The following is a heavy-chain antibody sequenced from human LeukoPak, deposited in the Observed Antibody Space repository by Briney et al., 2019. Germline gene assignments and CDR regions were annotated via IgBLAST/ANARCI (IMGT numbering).Heavy chain of an antibody. CDR3: VRAFREWVQFYFDY. J-gene: IGHJ4*02. CDR2: TPYDGRNE. D-gene: IGHD5-24*01. Sequence: GGSLRLSCAASGFTFSRFAMHWVRQAPGKGLEWVAGTPYDGRNEYYADSVRGRFTISRDNSKGTLNLRMNSLRTEDTAVYYCVRAFREWVQFYFDYWGQGTLVTVSS. V-gene: IGHV3-30*04. CDR1: GFTFSRFA.